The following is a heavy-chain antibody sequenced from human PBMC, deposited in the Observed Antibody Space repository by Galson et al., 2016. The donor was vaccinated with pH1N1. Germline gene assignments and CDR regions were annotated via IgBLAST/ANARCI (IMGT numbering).Heavy chain of an antibody. CDR2: INPNSGGT. CDR3: ARRGSSTSHYYYGMDV. V-gene: IGHV1-2*02. CDR1: GYTFTGYY. D-gene: IGHD2-2*01. J-gene: IGHJ6*02. Sequence: SVKVSCKASGYTFTGYYMHWVRQAPGQGLEWMGWINPNSGGTKYAQKCQGRVTMTRDTPISTAYMELSRLRSDDTAVYYCARRGSSTSHYYYGMDVWGQGNPRHRLL.